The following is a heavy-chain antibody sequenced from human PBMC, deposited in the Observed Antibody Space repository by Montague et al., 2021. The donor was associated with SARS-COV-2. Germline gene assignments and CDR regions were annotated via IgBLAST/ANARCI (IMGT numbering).Heavy chain of an antibody. CDR3: ARFGSGTLEFDL. CDR1: GGSFSGYY. J-gene: IGHJ4*02. Sequence: SETLSLTCAVYGGSFSGYYWSWIRQPPGKGLEWIGEINHSGSTNYNPSLKSRVTISVDTSTNQFSLSLTSVTAADTAVYFCARFGSGTLEFDLWGQGTLVTVSS. CDR2: INHSGST. V-gene: IGHV4-34*01. D-gene: IGHD1-26*01.